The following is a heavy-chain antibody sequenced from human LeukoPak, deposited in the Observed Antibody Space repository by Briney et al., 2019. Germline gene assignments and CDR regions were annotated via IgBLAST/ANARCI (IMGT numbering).Heavy chain of an antibody. J-gene: IGHJ6*02. CDR2: IYSGGST. CDR3: ARATGPRNYYDSSGYWFSNYYYYGMDV. D-gene: IGHD3-22*01. V-gene: IGHV3-66*02. Sequence: PGGSLRLSCAASGFTVSSNYMSWVRQAPGKGLEWVSVIYSGGSTYYADSVKGRFTISRDNSKNTLYLQMNSLRAEDTAVYYRARATGPRNYYDSSGYWFSNYYYYGMDVWGQGTTVTGSS. CDR1: GFTVSSNY.